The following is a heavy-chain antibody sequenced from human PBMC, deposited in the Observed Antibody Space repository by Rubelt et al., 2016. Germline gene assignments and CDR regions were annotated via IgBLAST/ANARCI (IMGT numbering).Heavy chain of an antibody. D-gene: IGHD4-23*01. CDR2: INKDASEK. CDR1: GFTFSKFW. V-gene: IGHV3-7*03. Sequence: EVQLVESGGGLVQAGGSLRLSCAASGFTFSKFWMTWVRQAPGKGLEWVANINKDASEKYYVDSAKGRFTISRDNSKNTLYIEMKSVRAEDTAVYCCAEGRSAVVTGGANYWGQGILVTVSS. J-gene: IGHJ4*02. CDR3: AEGRSAVVTGGANY.